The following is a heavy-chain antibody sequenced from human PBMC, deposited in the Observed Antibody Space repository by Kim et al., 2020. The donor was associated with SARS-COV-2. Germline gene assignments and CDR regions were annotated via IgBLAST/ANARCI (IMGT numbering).Heavy chain of an antibody. CDR3: ARDRFGNVVRGVDY. D-gene: IGHD3-16*01. CDR1: GFTFRTYA. CDR2: ISYDGRNE. Sequence: GGSLRLSCADSGFTFRTYAMHWVRQAPGKGLEWVAVISYDGRNESYEDSVKGRFTISRDNSKNTLYLQMHSLRTEDTDMYHCARDRFGNVVRGVDYWGQGTLVTVSA. J-gene: IGHJ4*02. V-gene: IGHV3-30*04.